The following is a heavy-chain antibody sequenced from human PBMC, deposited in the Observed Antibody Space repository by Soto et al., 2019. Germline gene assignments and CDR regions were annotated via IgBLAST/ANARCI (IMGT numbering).Heavy chain of an antibody. CDR2: ISGTSRTK. J-gene: IGHJ4*02. V-gene: IGHV3-48*01. CDR1: GFTFSSHY. Sequence: GGSLRLSCGASGFTFSSHYMNWVRQAPGKGLEWVAYISGTSRTKSYADSVKGRFTISRDNSKNTLYLQMSSLRAEDTAVYYCVRGIAVAKYYFDYWGQGTLVTVSS. D-gene: IGHD6-19*01. CDR3: VRGIAVAKYYFDY.